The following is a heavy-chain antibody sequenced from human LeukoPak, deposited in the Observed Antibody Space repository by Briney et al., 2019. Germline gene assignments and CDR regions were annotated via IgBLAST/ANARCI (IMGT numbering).Heavy chain of an antibody. Sequence: AASVKVSCKASGGTFSSYAISWVRQAPGQGLEWMGGIIPIFGTANYAQKFQGRVTITADESTSTAYMELSSLRSEDTAVYYCASEGYCSSTSCYTNFDYWGQGTLVTVSS. D-gene: IGHD2-2*02. V-gene: IGHV1-69*13. CDR3: ASEGYCSSTSCYTNFDY. CDR1: GGTFSSYA. J-gene: IGHJ4*02. CDR2: IIPIFGTA.